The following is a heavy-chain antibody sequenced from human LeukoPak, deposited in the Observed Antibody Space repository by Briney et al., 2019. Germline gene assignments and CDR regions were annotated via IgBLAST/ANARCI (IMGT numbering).Heavy chain of an antibody. CDR3: ARGRRQLVRSWGY. Sequence: PSETLSLTCAVSGGSFSDFYWNWIRQRPGKGLEWIGEVNYSGSTYYNSSLKSRVTISVYTSKNQFSLKLTSVTAADTAVYYCARGRRQLVRSWGYWGQGTLVTVSS. J-gene: IGHJ4*02. CDR1: GGSFSDFY. D-gene: IGHD6-13*01. V-gene: IGHV4-34*01. CDR2: VNYSGST.